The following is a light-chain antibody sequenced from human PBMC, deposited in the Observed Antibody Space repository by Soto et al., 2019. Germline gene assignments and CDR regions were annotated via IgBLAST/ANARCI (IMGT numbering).Light chain of an antibody. J-gene: IGKJ5*01. Sequence: EIVLTQSPGTLSLSPGERATLSCRASQSVSSSYLAWYQQQPGQAPRLLIYGASSRATGIPDRFSGSCAGTDFTLTISRLEPEDFAVYYCQQYGSSITFGQGTRLEIK. CDR2: GAS. CDR1: QSVSSSY. V-gene: IGKV3-20*01. CDR3: QQYGSSIT.